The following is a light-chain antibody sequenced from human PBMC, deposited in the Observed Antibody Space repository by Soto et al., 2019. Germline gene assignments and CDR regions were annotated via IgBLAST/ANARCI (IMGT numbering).Light chain of an antibody. CDR3: QQYDNWPRT. CDR2: GAS. V-gene: IGKV3-15*01. CDR1: QTIGSN. J-gene: IGKJ3*01. Sequence: EIVMTQSPATLSVSPGERATLSCRASQTIGSNLAWYQQIPGQAPRLLIYGASTRAAGMPARFSGSGSGTEFTLTISSLQSEDFAVYYCQQYDNWPRTFGPGTKVNI.